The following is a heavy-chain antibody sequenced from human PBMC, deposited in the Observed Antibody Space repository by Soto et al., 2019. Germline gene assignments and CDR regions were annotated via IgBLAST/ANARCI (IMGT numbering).Heavy chain of an antibody. Sequence: GGSLRLSCAASGFTFSSYAMHWVRQAPGKGLEWVAVISYDGSNKYYADSVKGRFTISRDNSKNTLYLQMNSLRAEDTAVYYCARDTPGYSSSWSNYFDYWGQGTLVTVSS. D-gene: IGHD6-13*01. V-gene: IGHV3-30-3*01. J-gene: IGHJ4*02. CDR3: ARDTPGYSSSWSNYFDY. CDR2: ISYDGSNK. CDR1: GFTFSSYA.